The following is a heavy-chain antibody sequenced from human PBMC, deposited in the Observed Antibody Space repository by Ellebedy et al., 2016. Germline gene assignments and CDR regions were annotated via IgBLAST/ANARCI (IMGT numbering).Heavy chain of an antibody. D-gene: IGHD3-3*01. V-gene: IGHV4-30-2*01. CDR1: GGSISSGGYS. Sequence: SETLSLXXAVSGGSISSGGYSWSWIRQPPGKGLEWIGYIYHSGSTYYNPSLKSRVTISVDRSKNQFSLKLSSVTAADTAVYYCARDQDLEWSRGGDAFDIWGQGTMVTVSS. CDR3: ARDQDLEWSRGGDAFDI. CDR2: IYHSGST. J-gene: IGHJ3*02.